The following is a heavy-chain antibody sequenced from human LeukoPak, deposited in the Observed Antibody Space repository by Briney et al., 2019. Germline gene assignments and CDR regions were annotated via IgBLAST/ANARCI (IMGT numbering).Heavy chain of an antibody. CDR3: AKQARYSNFWSGYLYYFDY. Sequence: GGSLRLSCAGSGFTFNNYAASWVRQAPGKGLEWGSAFVGGDTTYYADSVKGRFTISRDNSRNTLYLQMNTLRAEDTAVYYCAKQARYSNFWSGYLYYFDYWGQGTLVTVSS. D-gene: IGHD3-3*01. J-gene: IGHJ4*02. V-gene: IGHV3-23*01. CDR2: FVGGDTT. CDR1: GFTFNNYA.